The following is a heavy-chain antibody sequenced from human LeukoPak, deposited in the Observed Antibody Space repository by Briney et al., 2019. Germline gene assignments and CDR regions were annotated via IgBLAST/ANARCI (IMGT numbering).Heavy chain of an antibody. D-gene: IGHD1-26*01. CDR1: GFTFSSYG. Sequence: GGSLRLSCAASGFTFSSYGMHWVRQAPGKGLEWVAFIRYDGSNKYYADSVKGRFTISRDNAKNSLYLQMNSLRGEDTAVYYCARGGGSYGYYYYYYMDVWGKGTTVTISS. J-gene: IGHJ6*03. CDR3: ARGGGSYGYYYYYYMDV. V-gene: IGHV3-30*02. CDR2: IRYDGSNK.